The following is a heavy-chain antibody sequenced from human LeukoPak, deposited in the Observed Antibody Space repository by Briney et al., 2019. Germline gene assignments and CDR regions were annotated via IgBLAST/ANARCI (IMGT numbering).Heavy chain of an antibody. D-gene: IGHD1-1*01. CDR3: AKVNYWNPENYFDY. CDR2: IKGDGSDK. J-gene: IGHJ4*02. CDR1: GFAFSSYW. Sequence: GGSLRLSCAASGFAFSSYWMSWVRQAPGKGLEWVANIKGDGSDKYYLDSLKGRFTISRDNSKSTVFLQMNSLRAEDTAIYFCAKVNYWNPENYFDYWGQGTLVTVSS. V-gene: IGHV3-7*05.